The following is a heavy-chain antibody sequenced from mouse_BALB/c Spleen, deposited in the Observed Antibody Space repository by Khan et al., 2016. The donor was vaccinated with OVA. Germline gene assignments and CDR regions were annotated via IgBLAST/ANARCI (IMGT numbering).Heavy chain of an antibody. CDR3: ARTARIKY. Sequence: EVQLQESGPGLVKPSQSLSLTCTVTGYSITSGYGWNWIRQLPGNKLEWMGYISYSGSTNYNPSLKSRISITRDTSNNQFFLQLNSGTTGDTATYYCARTARIKYWGQGTTLTVSS. D-gene: IGHD1-2*01. V-gene: IGHV3-2*02. CDR1: GYSITSGYG. CDR2: ISYSGST. J-gene: IGHJ2*01.